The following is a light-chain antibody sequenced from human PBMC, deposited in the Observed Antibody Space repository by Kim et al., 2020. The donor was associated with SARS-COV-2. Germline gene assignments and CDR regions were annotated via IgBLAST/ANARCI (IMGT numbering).Light chain of an antibody. J-gene: IGKJ2*01. CDR2: DAS. CDR3: QQYDNLPMYT. Sequence: ASVGDRVTSTCHASQGITTYLNWYQQKPGKAPKLLIYDASNLETGVPSRFSGSASGTDFTFTISSLQPEDIATYYCQQYDNLPMYTFGQGTKLEI. CDR1: QGITTY. V-gene: IGKV1-33*01.